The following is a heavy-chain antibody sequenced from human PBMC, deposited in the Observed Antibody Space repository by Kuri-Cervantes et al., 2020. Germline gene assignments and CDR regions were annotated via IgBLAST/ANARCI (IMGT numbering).Heavy chain of an antibody. V-gene: IGHV4-59*12. CDR3: ASYDSSGYYYPPTSYYFDY. CDR1: GGSISTYY. D-gene: IGHD3-22*01. CDR2: IYYTGST. J-gene: IGHJ4*02. Sequence: SETLSLTCTVSGGSISTYYWTWIRQPPGQGLEWIGYIYYTGSTTYNPSLKSRVTISVDTSKNQFSLKLSSVTAADTAVYYCASYDSSGYYYPPTSYYFDYWGQGTLVTVSS.